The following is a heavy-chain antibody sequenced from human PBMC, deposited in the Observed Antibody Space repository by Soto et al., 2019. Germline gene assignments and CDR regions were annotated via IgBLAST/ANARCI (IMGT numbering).Heavy chain of an antibody. CDR2: IYHSGST. J-gene: IGHJ5*02. Sequence: QVQLQESGPGLVKPSGTLSLTCAVSGGSISSSNWWSWVRQPPGKGLEWIGEIYHSGSTNYNRSLKSRVTISVDKSKNHFSLKLNSVTAADTAVYYCARGVVVVPAAMCWFDPWGQGTLVTVSS. V-gene: IGHV4-4*02. D-gene: IGHD2-2*01. CDR3: ARGVVVVPAAMCWFDP. CDR1: GGSISSSNW.